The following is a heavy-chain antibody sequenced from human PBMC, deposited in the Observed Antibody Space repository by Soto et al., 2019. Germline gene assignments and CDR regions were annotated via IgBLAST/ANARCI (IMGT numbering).Heavy chain of an antibody. J-gene: IGHJ4*02. CDR1: GGTFSSYA. D-gene: IGHD2-15*01. CDR2: IIPIFGTA. V-gene: IGHV1-69*12. Sequence: QVQLVQSGAEVKKPGSSVKVSCKASGGTFSSYAISWVRQAPGQGLEWMGGIIPIFGTANYAQKFQGRVTIXAXVSTSTAYMELSSLRSEDTAVYYCARVDRWLGRFDYWGQGTLVTVSS. CDR3: ARVDRWLGRFDY.